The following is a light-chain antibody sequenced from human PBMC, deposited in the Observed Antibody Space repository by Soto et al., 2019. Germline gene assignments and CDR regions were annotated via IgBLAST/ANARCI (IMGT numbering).Light chain of an antibody. CDR3: QQYNSWPQT. CDR2: GAS. CDR1: QSVSTY. Sequence: EIVLTQSPATLSLSPGERATLSCRASQSVSTYLAWYQQKPGQAPRLLIYGASTRATGIPARFSGSGSGTEFTLTISSLQSEDFGVYYCQQYNSWPQTFGQGTKVDI. V-gene: IGKV3-15*01. J-gene: IGKJ1*01.